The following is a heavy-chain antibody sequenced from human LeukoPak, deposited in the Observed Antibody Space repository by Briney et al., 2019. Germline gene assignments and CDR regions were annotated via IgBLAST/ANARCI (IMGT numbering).Heavy chain of an antibody. V-gene: IGHV4-61*01. CDR1: GGSVSSGSYY. CDR2: TYYSGVT. CDR3: ARSITTNPFDY. J-gene: IGHJ4*02. Sequence: SETLSLTCTVSGGSVSSGSYYWSWIRQPPGKGLEWIVYTYYSGVTNHNPSLKSRVTISVDTSKNQFSLRLSSVTAADTAVYYCARSITTNPFDYWGQGTLVTVSS. D-gene: IGHD6-6*01.